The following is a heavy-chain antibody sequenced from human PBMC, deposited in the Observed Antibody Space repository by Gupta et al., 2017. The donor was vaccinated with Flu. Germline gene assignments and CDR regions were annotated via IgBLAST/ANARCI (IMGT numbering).Heavy chain of an antibody. CDR2: INHSGST. Sequence: QVQLQQWGAGLLKPSETLSLTCAVYGGSFSGYYWSWIRQPPGKGLEWIGEINHSGSTNYNPSLKSRVTISVDTSKNQFSLKLSSVTAADTAVYYCAGPRIWGDFDYWGQGTLVTVSS. V-gene: IGHV4-34*01. CDR3: AGPRIWGDFDY. CDR1: GGSFSGYY. J-gene: IGHJ4*02. D-gene: IGHD2-15*01.